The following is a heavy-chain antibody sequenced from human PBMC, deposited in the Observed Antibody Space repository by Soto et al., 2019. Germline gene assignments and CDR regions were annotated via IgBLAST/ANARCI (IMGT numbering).Heavy chain of an antibody. V-gene: IGHV4-61*01. J-gene: IGHJ6*02. CDR3: ASGTNHHSYGMDV. D-gene: IGHD1-1*01. CDR2: IYQSGST. CDR1: GVSVNNGNYY. Sequence: PSETLSPTSTVSGVSVNNGNYYWSWIRQKPGKGLEWIGYIYQSGSTRYNPSLKSRVTISLDTSKNQFSLKMSSVTATDTAVYYGASGTNHHSYGMDVWAQGKMVT.